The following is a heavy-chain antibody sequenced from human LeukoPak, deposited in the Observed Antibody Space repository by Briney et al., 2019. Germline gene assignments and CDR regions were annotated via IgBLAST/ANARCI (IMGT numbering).Heavy chain of an antibody. CDR1: GFTFDDYA. J-gene: IGHJ4*02. V-gene: IGHV3-43*02. CDR2: ISGDGGSA. Sequence: PGGSLRLSCAASGFTFDDYAMHWVRQAPGKGLEWVSLISGDGGSAYYADSVKGRFTISRDNTKNSLYLQMNSLRAEDTAVYYCAKGGVSSGWYFEVFDYWGQGALVTVSS. D-gene: IGHD6-19*01. CDR3: AKGGVSSGWYFEVFDY.